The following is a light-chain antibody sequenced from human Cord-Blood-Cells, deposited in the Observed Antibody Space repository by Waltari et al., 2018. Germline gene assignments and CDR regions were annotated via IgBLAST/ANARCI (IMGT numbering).Light chain of an antibody. CDR3: QQRSNWQT. CDR2: DAS. V-gene: IGKV3-11*01. Sequence: IVLPQSPATLSLSPGERATLSCRASQSVSSYLAWYQQKPGQAPRLLIYDASNRATGIPARFSGSGSGTDFTLTISSREPEDFAVDYCQQRSNWQTFGQGTKVEIK. CDR1: QSVSSY. J-gene: IGKJ1*01.